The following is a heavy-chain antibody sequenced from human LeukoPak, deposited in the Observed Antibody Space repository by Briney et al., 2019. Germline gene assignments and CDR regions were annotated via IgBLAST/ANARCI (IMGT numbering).Heavy chain of an antibody. CDR3: ARGHDILTGYYYYFVY. CDR2: ISSSGSTI. Sequence: GGSLRLSCAASGFTFSSYEMNWVRQAPGKGLEWVSYISSSGSTIYYADSVKGRFTISRDNAKNSLYLQMNSLRAEDTAVYYCARGHDILTGYYYYFVYWGQGTLVTVSS. D-gene: IGHD3-9*01. V-gene: IGHV3-48*03. CDR1: GFTFSSYE. J-gene: IGHJ4*02.